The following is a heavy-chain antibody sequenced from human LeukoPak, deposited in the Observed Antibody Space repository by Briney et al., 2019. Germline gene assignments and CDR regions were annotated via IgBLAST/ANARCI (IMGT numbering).Heavy chain of an antibody. Sequence: PGGSLRLSCVASGFTFSDNYMSWIRQAPGKGLEWVSYISSSGNTTYNADSVKGRFSITRDNAKNALYLQMNSLRAEDTAVYYCATSRPPYNWNDGAFFAYWGQGTLATVSS. V-gene: IGHV3-11*04. CDR1: GFTFSDNY. CDR2: ISSSGNTT. CDR3: ATSRPPYNWNDGAFFAY. J-gene: IGHJ4*02. D-gene: IGHD1-20*01.